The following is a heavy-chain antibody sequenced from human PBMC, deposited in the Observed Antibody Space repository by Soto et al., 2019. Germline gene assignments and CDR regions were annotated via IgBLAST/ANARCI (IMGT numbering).Heavy chain of an antibody. CDR1: GGTFSSYA. V-gene: IGHV1-69*12. Sequence: QVQLVQSGAAVKKPGSSVKVSCKASGGTFSSYALSWVRQAPGQGLEWMGGSIPIFGTANYAQKFQGRVTITADESTSTAYRELSSLRSEDTAVYYCARKTNYYYDSSGLDYWGQGTLVTVSS. CDR3: ARKTNYYYDSSGLDY. CDR2: SIPIFGTA. D-gene: IGHD3-22*01. J-gene: IGHJ4*02.